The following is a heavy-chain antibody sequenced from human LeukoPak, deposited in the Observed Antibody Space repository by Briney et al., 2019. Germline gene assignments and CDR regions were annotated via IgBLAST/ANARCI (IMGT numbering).Heavy chain of an antibody. CDR2: IIPILDVA. CDR1: GGTFSSYA. D-gene: IGHD2-15*01. J-gene: IGHJ4*02. Sequence: ASVKVSCKASGGTFSSYAISWVRQAPGRGLEWMGRIIPILDVANYAQTLQDRVTITADKSTSTAYMELRSLRSDDTAVYYCARGYCSGGSCYRPFDYWGQGTLVTVSS. CDR3: ARGYCSGGSCYRPFDY. V-gene: IGHV1-69*04.